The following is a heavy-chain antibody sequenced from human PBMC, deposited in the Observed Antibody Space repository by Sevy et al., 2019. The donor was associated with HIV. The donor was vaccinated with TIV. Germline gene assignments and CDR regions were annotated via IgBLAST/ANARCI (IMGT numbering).Heavy chain of an antibody. V-gene: IGHV3-74*03. CDR2: INGDGSYT. Sequence: GGSLRLSCAASGFTFSGYWMHWVRQVPGKGLAWLSRINGDGSYTKYGDSGRGRFTISRDNAKNTLYLQLNSLRADDTGINYCARDKIEGGTMVQDNDYWGQGTLVTVSS. J-gene: IGHJ4*02. D-gene: IGHD3-10*01. CDR1: GFTFSGYW. CDR3: ARDKIEGGTMVQDNDY.